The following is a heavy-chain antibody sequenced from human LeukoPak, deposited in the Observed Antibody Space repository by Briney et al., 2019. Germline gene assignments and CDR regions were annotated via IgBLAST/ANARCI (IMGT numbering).Heavy chain of an antibody. CDR3: ARDYVDHGYYYYMDV. CDR2: INPSGGST. Sequence: GASVKVSCKASGYTFTSYYMHWVRQAPGQGLEWMGIINPSGGSTSYAQKFQGRVTMTRDMSTSTVYMELSSLRSEDTAVYYCARDYVDHGYYYYMDVWGKGTTVTVSS. V-gene: IGHV1-46*01. D-gene: IGHD6-13*01. CDR1: GYTFTSYY. J-gene: IGHJ6*03.